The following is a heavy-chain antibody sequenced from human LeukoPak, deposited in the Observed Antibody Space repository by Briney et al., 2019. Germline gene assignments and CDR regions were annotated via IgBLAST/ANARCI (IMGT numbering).Heavy chain of an antibody. CDR1: GGSFSGYY. J-gene: IGHJ4*02. V-gene: IGHV4-34*01. Sequence: SETLSLTCAVYGGSFSGYYWSWIRQPPGKGLEWIGEINHSGSTNYNPSLRSRVTISVDKSKNQFSLKLSSVTAADTAVYYCARDELSPFDYWGQGTLVTVSS. D-gene: IGHD2/OR15-2a*01. CDR3: ARDELSPFDY. CDR2: INHSGST.